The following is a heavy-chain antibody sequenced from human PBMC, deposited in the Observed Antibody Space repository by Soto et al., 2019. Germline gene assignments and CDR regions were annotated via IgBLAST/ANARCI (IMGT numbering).Heavy chain of an antibody. J-gene: IGHJ6*02. CDR2: ISAYNGNT. D-gene: IGHD4-17*01. Sequence: QVQLVQSGAEVKKPGASVKVSCKASGYTFTSYGISWVRQAPGQGLEWMGWISAYNGNTNYAQKLQGRVTMTTDTSTXXAXMXPRSLRPDDTAVYYCAREGRWAGDHPGANYYYGMDVWGQGTTVTVSS. V-gene: IGHV1-18*01. CDR1: GYTFTSYG. CDR3: AREGRWAGDHPGANYYYGMDV.